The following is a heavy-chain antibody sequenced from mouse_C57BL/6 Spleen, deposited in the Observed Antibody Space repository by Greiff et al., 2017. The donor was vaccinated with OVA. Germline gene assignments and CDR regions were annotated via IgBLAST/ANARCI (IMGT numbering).Heavy chain of an antibody. Sequence: EVQGVESGGGLVQPKGSLKLSCAASGFSFNTYAMNWVRQAPGQGLEWVARIRSKSNNYATYYADSVKDRFTISRDDSESMLYLQMNNLKTEDTAVYYCVRQVRWPLYAMDYWGQGTSVTVSS. J-gene: IGHJ4*01. CDR2: IRSKSNNYAT. V-gene: IGHV10-1*01. D-gene: IGHD1-1*02. CDR3: VRQVRWPLYAMDY. CDR1: GFSFNTYA.